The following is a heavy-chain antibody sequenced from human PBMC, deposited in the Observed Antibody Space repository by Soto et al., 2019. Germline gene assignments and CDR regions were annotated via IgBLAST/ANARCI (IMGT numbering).Heavy chain of an antibody. D-gene: IGHD6-13*01. CDR3: ARTMVAAAGALFDY. V-gene: IGHV3-30-3*01. J-gene: IGHJ4*02. Sequence: GGSLRLSCAASGFTFSSYAMHWVRQAPGKGLEWVAVISYDGSNKYYADSVKGRFTISRDNSKNTLYLQMNSLRAEDTAVYYCARTMVAAAGALFDYWGQGTLVTVSS. CDR2: ISYDGSNK. CDR1: GFTFSSYA.